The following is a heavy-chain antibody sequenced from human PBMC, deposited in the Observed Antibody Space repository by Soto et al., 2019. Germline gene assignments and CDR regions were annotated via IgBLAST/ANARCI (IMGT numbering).Heavy chain of an antibody. D-gene: IGHD2-15*01. CDR3: AKTTKVGYCSGGSCNALDY. CDR1: GFTFSSYA. J-gene: IGHJ4*02. Sequence: GGSLRLSCAASGFTFSSYAMTWVRQAPGKGLEWVSAISGSGGSTYYADSVKGRFTISRDNSKNTLYLQMNSLRAEDTAVYYCAKTTKVGYCSGGSCNALDYWGRGTLVTVSS. V-gene: IGHV3-23*01. CDR2: ISGSGGST.